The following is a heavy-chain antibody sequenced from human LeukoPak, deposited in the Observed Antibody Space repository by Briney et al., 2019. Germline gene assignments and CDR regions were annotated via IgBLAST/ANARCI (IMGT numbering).Heavy chain of an antibody. CDR1: GFTFSSCA. D-gene: IGHD6-19*01. J-gene: IGHJ5*02. Sequence: GGSLRLSCAASGFTFSSCAMSWVRQAPGKGLEWVSGISDSGGSTYYADSVKGRFTISRDNSKNTLYLQMNSLRAEDTAVYYCAKQDPSSSGWYPWGQGTLVTVSP. CDR3: AKQDPSSSGWYP. V-gene: IGHV3-23*01. CDR2: ISDSGGST.